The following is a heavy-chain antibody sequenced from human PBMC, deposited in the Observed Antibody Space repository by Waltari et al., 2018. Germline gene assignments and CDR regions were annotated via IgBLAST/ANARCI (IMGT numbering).Heavy chain of an antibody. D-gene: IGHD2-15*01. J-gene: IGHJ1*01. CDR3: ARYCSGGSCYHEYFQH. CDR2: IYYSGRT. CDR1: GGSISSSSYY. Sequence: QLQLQESGPGLVKPSETLSLTCTVSGGSISSSSYYWGWIRQPPGKGLEWIGSIYYSGRTYYNPSLKSRVTISVDTSKNQFSLKLSSVTAADTAVYYCARYCSGGSCYHEYFQHWGQGTLVTVSS. V-gene: IGHV4-39*01.